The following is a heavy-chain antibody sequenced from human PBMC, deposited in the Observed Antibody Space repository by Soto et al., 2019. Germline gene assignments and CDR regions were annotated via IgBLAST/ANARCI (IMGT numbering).Heavy chain of an antibody. CDR2: IIPIFGKA. J-gene: IGHJ6*02. CDR1: GGTFSNYP. D-gene: IGHD3-16*01. V-gene: IGHV1-69*01. Sequence: QVQLVQSGAEVKKPGSSVKVSCKASGGTFSNYPITWVRRAPGQGLEWLGGIIPIFGKAVYTQKFQGRVTITADEPTSTAYMEISSLRSEDTAVYHCASGGEYYDENLPHYYFFGMHVWGPGTTVTVSS. CDR3: ASGGEYYDENLPHYYFFGMHV.